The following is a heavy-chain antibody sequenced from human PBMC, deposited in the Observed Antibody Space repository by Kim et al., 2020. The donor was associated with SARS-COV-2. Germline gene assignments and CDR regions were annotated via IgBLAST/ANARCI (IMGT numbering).Heavy chain of an antibody. D-gene: IGHD6-13*01. CDR2: IYSGGST. CDR3: ARQKSYSSSWYGYFDY. Sequence: GGSLRLSCAASWFTVSSNYMSWVRQAPGKGLEGVSVIYSGGSTYYADSVKVRFTISRDNSKNTLYLQMNSLRAEDTAVYYCARQKSYSSSWYGYFDYWGQGTLVTVSS. CDR1: WFTVSSNY. V-gene: IGHV3-53*01. J-gene: IGHJ4*02.